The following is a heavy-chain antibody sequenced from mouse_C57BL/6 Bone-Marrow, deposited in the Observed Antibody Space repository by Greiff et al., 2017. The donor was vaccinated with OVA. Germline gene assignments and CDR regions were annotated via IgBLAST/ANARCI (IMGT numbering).Heavy chain of an antibody. CDR1: GYSFTGYY. CDR3: ARSYGSPYAMDY. Sequence: VQLKQSGPELVKPGASVKISCKASGYSFTGYYMHWVKQSSEKSLEWIGEINPSTGGTSYNQKFKGKATLTVDKSSSTAYMQLKSLTSEDSAVYYCARSYGSPYAMDYWGQGTSVTVSS. J-gene: IGHJ4*01. V-gene: IGHV1-43*01. CDR2: INPSTGGT. D-gene: IGHD1-1*01.